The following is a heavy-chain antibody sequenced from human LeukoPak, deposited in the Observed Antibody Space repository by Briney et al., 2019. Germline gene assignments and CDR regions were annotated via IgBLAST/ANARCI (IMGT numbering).Heavy chain of an antibody. CDR1: TDTFINYD. CDR3: ALTPINLSHLDK. CDR2: MNHNTGNT. V-gene: IGHV1-8*01. J-gene: IGHJ4*02. Sequence: ASVTVSCKASTDTFINYDINWVRQATGQALEWIGWMNHNTGNTGYAQNFQRRVTMTSDTSISTPHMELRSLRPEVRAVYYCALTPINLSHLDKGDRGTLVTIYS.